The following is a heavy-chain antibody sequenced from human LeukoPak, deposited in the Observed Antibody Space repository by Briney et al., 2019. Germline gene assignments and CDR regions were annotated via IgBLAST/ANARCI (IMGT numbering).Heavy chain of an antibody. CDR3: ARQGRVVGVAGGGDY. J-gene: IGHJ4*02. V-gene: IGHV5-51*01. CDR2: IYPGDSDT. CDR1: GYSFTSYW. D-gene: IGHD6-19*01. Sequence: GESLKISCKDSGYSFTSYWIGWVRQMPGKGLEWMGIIYPGDSDTRYSPSFQGQVTISADKSISTAYLQWSSLKASDTAMYYCARQGRVVGVAGGGDYWGQGTLVTVSS.